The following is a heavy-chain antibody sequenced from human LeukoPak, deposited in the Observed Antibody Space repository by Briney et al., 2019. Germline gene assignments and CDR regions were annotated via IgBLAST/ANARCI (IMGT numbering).Heavy chain of an antibody. CDR1: GGTFSSYA. CDR3: SGDLRLRAEYFQH. J-gene: IGHJ1*01. V-gene: IGHV1-69*01. CDR2: IIPIFGTA. Sequence: SVKVSCKASGGTFSSYAISWVRQAPGQGLGWMGGIIPIFGTANYAQKFQGRVTVTADEYTSTDYMELSSRRSEDTAVYYCSGDLRLRAEYFQHWGQGTLVTVSS. D-gene: IGHD3-22*01.